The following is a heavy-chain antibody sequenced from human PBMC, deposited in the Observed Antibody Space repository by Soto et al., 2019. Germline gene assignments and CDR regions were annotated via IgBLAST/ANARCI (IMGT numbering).Heavy chain of an antibody. D-gene: IGHD2-2*01. CDR2: INPSGGST. J-gene: IGHJ6*02. CDR1: GYTFTSYY. CDR3: ARDRKRCSSTSCYAHYYYYYGMDV. Sequence: QVQLVQSGAEVKKPGASVKVSCKASGYTFTSYYMHWVRQAPGQGLEWMGIINPSGGSTSYAQKLQVRVTMTRDTYTSTVYMDLSSLRSEDTAVYYCARDRKRCSSTSCYAHYYYYYGMDVWGQGTKVTVSS. V-gene: IGHV1-46*04.